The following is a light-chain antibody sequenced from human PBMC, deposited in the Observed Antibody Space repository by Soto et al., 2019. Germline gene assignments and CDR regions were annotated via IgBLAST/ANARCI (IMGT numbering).Light chain of an antibody. Sequence: QSVLTQPASVSGSPGQSITISCTGTSSDVGGYNYVSWYQQHPGKAPKLMIYDVSNRPSGVSNRVSGSKSGNTASLTISGLQAEDEADYYCISYTSSSTLVFGTGTKLTV. V-gene: IGLV2-14*01. CDR1: SSDVGGYNY. J-gene: IGLJ1*01. CDR3: ISYTSSSTLV. CDR2: DVS.